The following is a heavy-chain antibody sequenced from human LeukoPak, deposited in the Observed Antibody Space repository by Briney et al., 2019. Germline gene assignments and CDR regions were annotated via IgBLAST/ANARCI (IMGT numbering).Heavy chain of an antibody. V-gene: IGHV3-11*01. CDR2: ISSGSTI. J-gene: IGHJ4*02. CDR3: AREGGDNWNDY. D-gene: IGHD1-1*01. CDR1: GFTFSDYY. Sequence: GGSLRLSCAASGFTFSDYYMSWIRQAPGKGLEWVSYISSGSTIYYADSVKGRFTISRDNAKNSLYLQMNSLRAEDTAVYYCAREGGDNWNDYWGQGTLVTVSS.